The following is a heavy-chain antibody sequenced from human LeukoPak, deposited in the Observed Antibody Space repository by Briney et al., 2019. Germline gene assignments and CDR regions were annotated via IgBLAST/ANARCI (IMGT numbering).Heavy chain of an antibody. CDR3: ARRNAMDV. CDR2: INRDGSER. Sequence: GGSLRLSCAASGFTFSNYWMSWVRQAPGKGLEWVANINRDGSERYYVDSVKGRFTISRDDAKSSLYLQMNSLRAEDTAVYYCARRNAMDVWGQGTTVIVFS. CDR1: GFTFSNYW. V-gene: IGHV3-7*03. J-gene: IGHJ6*02.